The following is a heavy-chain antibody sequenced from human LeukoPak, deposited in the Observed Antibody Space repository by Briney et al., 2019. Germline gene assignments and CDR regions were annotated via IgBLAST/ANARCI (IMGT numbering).Heavy chain of an antibody. CDR1: GFTFSSFA. J-gene: IGHJ4*02. CDR2: FDGNGPNT. V-gene: IGHV3-23*01. Sequence: GGSLRLSCAASGFTFSSFAMTWVRQAPGKGLEWVSGFDGNGPNTYYADSVKGRWTISRDNSRNTLYLEMNSPRPEDTAIYYCAKPRTTGLGWAQFDYWGQGSLVTVSS. D-gene: IGHD2-8*02. CDR3: AKPRTTGLGWAQFDY.